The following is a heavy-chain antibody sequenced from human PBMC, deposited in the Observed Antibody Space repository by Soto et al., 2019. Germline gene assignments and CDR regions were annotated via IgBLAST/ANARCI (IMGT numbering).Heavy chain of an antibody. Sequence: QVQLQESGPGLVKPSQTLSLTCTVSVGSISSGGYYWSWIRQHPGKGLEWIGYIYYSGSTYYNPCLKSRVTISVDTSKNQFSLKLRYVTAAETAVYYCARDQGYYYDSSGYYPDAFDIWGQGTMVTVSS. CDR1: VGSISSGGYY. CDR3: ARDQGYYYDSSGYYPDAFDI. CDR2: IYYSGST. V-gene: IGHV4-31*03. D-gene: IGHD3-22*01. J-gene: IGHJ3*02.